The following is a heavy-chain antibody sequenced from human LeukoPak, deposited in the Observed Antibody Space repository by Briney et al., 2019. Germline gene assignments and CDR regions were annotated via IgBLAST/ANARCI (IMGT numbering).Heavy chain of an antibody. CDR3: ARGGRRRTPGPTYYDFWSGYSHYYYYYMDV. CDR2: ISSSSSTI. D-gene: IGHD3-3*01. V-gene: IGHV3-48*01. CDR1: GFTFSSYS. Sequence: GGSLRLSCAASGFTFSSYSMNWVRQAPGKGLEWVSYISSSSSTIYYADSVKGRFTISRDNAKNSLYLQMNSLRAEDTAVYYCARGGRRRTPGPTYYDFWSGYSHYYYYYMDVWGKGTTVTVSS. J-gene: IGHJ6*03.